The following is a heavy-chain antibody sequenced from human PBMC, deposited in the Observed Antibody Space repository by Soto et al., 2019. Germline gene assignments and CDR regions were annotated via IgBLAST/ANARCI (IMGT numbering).Heavy chain of an antibody. J-gene: IGHJ4*02. Sequence: LPLQESGSGLVKPSQTLSLTCAVSGGSISSGGYSWSWIRQPPGKGLEWIGYIYHSGSTYYNPSLKSRVTISVDRSKNQCSLKLSSVTAADTAVYYCARTITMVRGVTEYYFDYWGQGTLVTVSS. CDR3: ARTITMVRGVTEYYFDY. CDR1: GGSISSGGYS. CDR2: IYHSGST. V-gene: IGHV4-30-2*01. D-gene: IGHD3-10*01.